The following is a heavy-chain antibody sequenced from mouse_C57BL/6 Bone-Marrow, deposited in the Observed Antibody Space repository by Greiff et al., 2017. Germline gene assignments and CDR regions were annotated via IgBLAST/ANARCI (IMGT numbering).Heavy chain of an antibody. D-gene: IGHD3-3*01. CDR2: IHPNSGST. CDR3: ARGPLGLFAY. V-gene: IGHV1-64*01. J-gene: IGHJ3*01. CDR1: GYTFTSYW. Sequence: QVQLQQPGAELVKPGASVKLSCKASGYTFTSYWMHWVKQRPGQGLEWIGMIHPNSGSTNYNEKFKSKATMTVDKSSSTAYMQLSSLTSEDTAVYYCARGPLGLFAYWGQGTLVTVSA.